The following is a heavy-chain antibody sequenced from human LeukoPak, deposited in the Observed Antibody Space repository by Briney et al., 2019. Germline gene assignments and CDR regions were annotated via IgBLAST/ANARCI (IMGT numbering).Heavy chain of an antibody. Sequence: GGSLRLSCVASGFTLSDVWMSWVRQAPGKGLAWVANIRQDGSEIHYVDSVKGRFTISRDNAKNSLYLQMNSLRAEDTAVYYCARGSRLHFYGRTQEHFDTWGLGTQVTVSS. J-gene: IGHJ4*02. CDR3: ARGSRLHFYGRTQEHFDT. V-gene: IGHV3-7*01. CDR2: IRQDGSEI. CDR1: GFTLSDVW. D-gene: IGHD3-10*01.